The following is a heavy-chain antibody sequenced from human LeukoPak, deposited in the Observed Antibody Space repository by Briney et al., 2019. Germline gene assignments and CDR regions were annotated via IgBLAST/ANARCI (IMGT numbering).Heavy chain of an antibody. J-gene: IGHJ5*02. V-gene: IGHV4-38-2*02. CDR2: IYHSGST. Sequence: PSETLSLTCAVSGYSISSGYYWGWIRQPPGEGVEWIGSIYHSGSTYYNPSLKGRVTISVDTAKNQFSLKLSSVTAVDTAVYYCGRELPALGYCSSTSCYGGNWFDPGGRETLVSVS. CDR3: GRELPALGYCSSTSCYGGNWFDP. D-gene: IGHD2-2*03. CDR1: GYSISSGYY.